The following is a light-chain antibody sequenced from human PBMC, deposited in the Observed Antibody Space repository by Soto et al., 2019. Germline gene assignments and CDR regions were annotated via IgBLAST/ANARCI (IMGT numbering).Light chain of an antibody. CDR1: RGVSANY. V-gene: IGKV3-20*01. Sequence: TLSCRASRGVSANYLAWYQQKPGQAPTLLIYGASIRAAGIPDRFSGSGSGTDFTLTIRRLEPDDFAVYYCQQYGSSPRTFGQGTKVDIK. CDR3: QQYGSSPRT. J-gene: IGKJ1*01. CDR2: GAS.